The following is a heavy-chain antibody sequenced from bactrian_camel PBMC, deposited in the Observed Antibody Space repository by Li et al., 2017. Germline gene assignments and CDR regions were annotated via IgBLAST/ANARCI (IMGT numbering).Heavy chain of an antibody. Sequence: HVQLVESGGGSVEAGGSLRLSCQASGYVDSYCMGWFRQTPGGYERQGVAAISAAGGTQRIYYADSVKGRFTISQDSARNTVYLQMNNLQPEDTATYYCAEGRGSRGEHCYSLNYWGQGTQVTVS. V-gene: IGHV3S1*01. CDR3: AEGRGSRGEHCYSLNY. J-gene: IGHJ4*01. CDR2: ISAAGGTQRI. D-gene: IGHD6*01. CDR1: GYVDSYC.